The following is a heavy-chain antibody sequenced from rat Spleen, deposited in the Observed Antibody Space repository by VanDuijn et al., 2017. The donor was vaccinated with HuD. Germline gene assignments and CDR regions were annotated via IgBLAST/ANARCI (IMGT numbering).Heavy chain of an antibody. Sequence: EVQLVESGGGLVQPGRSLKLSCAASGFTFSDYYMAWVRQAPTKGLEWVATISYDGSKTYYRDSVKGRFTISRDNARSILNLHMDSLRSEDTAIYYCTTTEGIVPYWYFDFWGPGTMVTVSS. CDR2: ISYDGSKT. J-gene: IGHJ1*01. CDR1: GFTFSDYY. V-gene: IGHV5-20*01. CDR3: TTTEGIVPYWYFDF. D-gene: IGHD1-11*01.